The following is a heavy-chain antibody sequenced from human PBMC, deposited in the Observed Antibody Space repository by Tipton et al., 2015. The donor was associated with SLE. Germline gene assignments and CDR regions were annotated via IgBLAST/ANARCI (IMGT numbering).Heavy chain of an antibody. CDR1: GGSISSHY. V-gene: IGHV4-59*11. CDR3: ARDLTYYYDSRGLGGVFDI. CDR2: FFNSGRT. D-gene: IGHD3-22*01. J-gene: IGHJ3*02. Sequence: SLTCTVSGGSISSHYWSWIRQPPGKGLEWIGYFFNSGRTDYNPSLKGRVTISADTSKNQFSLNLSSVTAADTAVYYCARDLTYYYDSRGLGGVFDIWGQGTMVTVSS.